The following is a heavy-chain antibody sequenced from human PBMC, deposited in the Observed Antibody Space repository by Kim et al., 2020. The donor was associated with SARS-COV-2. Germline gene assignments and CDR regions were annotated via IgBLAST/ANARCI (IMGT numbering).Heavy chain of an antibody. CDR2: INPSGGST. V-gene: IGHV1-46*01. CDR1: GYTFTSYY. Sequence: ASVKVSCKASGYTFTSYYMHWVRQAPGQGLEWMGIINPSGGSTSYAQKFQGRVTMTRDTSTSTVYMELSSLRSEDTAVYYCAGARGDLYSSGWYTYWFDPWGQGTLVTVSS. J-gene: IGHJ5*02. CDR3: AGARGDLYSSGWYTYWFDP. D-gene: IGHD6-19*01.